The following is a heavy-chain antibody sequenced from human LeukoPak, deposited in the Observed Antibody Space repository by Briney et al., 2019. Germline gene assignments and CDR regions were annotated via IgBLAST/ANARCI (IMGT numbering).Heavy chain of an antibody. CDR1: GYSFTSYW. CDR3: ARFSSATNNWFDP. Sequence: KFGESLKISCKGSGYSFTSYWIGWVRQMPGKGLEWMGIIYPGDSDTRYSPSFQGQVTISADKSISTAYLQWSSLKASDTAMYYCARFSSATNNWFDPWGQGTLVTVSS. D-gene: IGHD2-8*01. V-gene: IGHV5-51*01. J-gene: IGHJ5*02. CDR2: IYPGDSDT.